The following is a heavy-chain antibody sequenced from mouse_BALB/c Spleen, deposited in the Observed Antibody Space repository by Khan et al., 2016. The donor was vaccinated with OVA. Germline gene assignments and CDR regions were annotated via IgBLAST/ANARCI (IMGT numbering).Heavy chain of an antibody. CDR1: GYTFTDYA. D-gene: IGHD2-3*01. J-gene: IGHJ2*01. V-gene: IGHV1S137*01. CDR3: ARPAYDGYYDY. Sequence: QVQLKQSGPELVRPGVSVKISCKGSGYTFTDYAMYWAKQSHAESLEWIGLISTYSGSTNYNQKFKGKVTMTVDKSSSAAYMELARLTSEDSAIYYCARPAYDGYYDYWGQGTALTVSS. CDR2: ISTYSGST.